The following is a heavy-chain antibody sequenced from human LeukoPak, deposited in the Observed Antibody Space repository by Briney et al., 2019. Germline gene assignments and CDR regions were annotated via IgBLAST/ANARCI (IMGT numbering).Heavy chain of an antibody. CDR3: ARDKAVYYGSGLRLDY. J-gene: IGHJ4*02. CDR1: GYTFTSYG. V-gene: IGHV1-18*01. Sequence: ASVKVSCKASGYTFTSYGISWVRQAPGQGPEWMGWISAYNGDTNYAQKLQGGVTMTTDTSTNTAYMELRSLRSDDTAVYYCARDKAVYYGSGLRLDYWGQGTLVTVSS. CDR2: ISAYNGDT. D-gene: IGHD3-10*01.